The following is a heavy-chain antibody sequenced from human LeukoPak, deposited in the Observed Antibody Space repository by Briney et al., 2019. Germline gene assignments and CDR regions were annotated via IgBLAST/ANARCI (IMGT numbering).Heavy chain of an antibody. CDR1: GFTFSSYT. Sequence: GGSLRLSCAASGFTFSSYTMNWVRQAPGKGLEWVSSISSSSAYMHYADSVKGRFTSSRDNAKNSLYLQMNSLRAEDTVVYYCARVAYCGGDCYSYYFGYWGQGTLVTVSS. CDR2: ISSSSAYM. J-gene: IGHJ4*02. CDR3: ARVAYCGGDCYSYYFGY. V-gene: IGHV3-21*01. D-gene: IGHD2-21*02.